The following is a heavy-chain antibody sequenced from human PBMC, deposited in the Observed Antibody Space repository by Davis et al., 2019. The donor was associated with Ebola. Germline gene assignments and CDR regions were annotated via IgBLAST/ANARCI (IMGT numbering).Heavy chain of an antibody. V-gene: IGHV1-69*13. J-gene: IGHJ5*02. CDR3: ARLTRREVMTSPS. CDR2: IIPIFGTA. D-gene: IGHD1-26*01. Sequence: SVKVSCKASGGTFSSYAISWVRQAPGQGLEWMGGIIPIFGTANYAQKFQGRVTITADESTSTAYMELSSLRSEDTAVYYCARLTRREVMTSPSWGQGTLVTVSS. CDR1: GGTFSSYA.